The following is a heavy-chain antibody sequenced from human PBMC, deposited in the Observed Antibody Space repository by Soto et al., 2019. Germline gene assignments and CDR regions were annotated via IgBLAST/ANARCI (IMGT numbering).Heavy chain of an antibody. J-gene: IGHJ5*02. CDR2: IYYSGTT. Sequence: PSETLSLTCNVSGGSISSGGNYWSWIRQHPGKGLEWIGYIYYSGTTYYNPSLKSRLTISVDTSKNQFSLKLSSVTATDTAVYYCARGRSNYYGSGRFDPWGQGTLVTVSS. CDR1: GGSISSGGNY. CDR3: ARGRSNYYGSGRFDP. D-gene: IGHD3-10*01. V-gene: IGHV4-31*03.